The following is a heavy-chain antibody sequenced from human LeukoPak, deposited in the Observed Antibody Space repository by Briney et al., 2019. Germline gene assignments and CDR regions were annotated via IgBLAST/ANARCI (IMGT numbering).Heavy chain of an antibody. D-gene: IGHD3-9*01. CDR3: ARDERYFDWLLSSFDY. CDR1: GFTFSSYS. CDR2: ISSSSSYI. J-gene: IGHJ4*02. V-gene: IGHV3-21*01. Sequence: GGSLRLSCAASGFTFSSYSMNWVRQAPGKGLEWVSSISSSSSYIYYADSVKGRFTIPRDNAKNSLYLQMNSLRAEDTAVYYCARDERYFDWLLSSFDYWGQGTLVTVSS.